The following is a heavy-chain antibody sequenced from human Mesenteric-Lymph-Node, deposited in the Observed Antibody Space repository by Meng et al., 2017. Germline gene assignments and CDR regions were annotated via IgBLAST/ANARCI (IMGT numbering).Heavy chain of an antibody. V-gene: IGHV1-18*01. J-gene: IGHJ4*02. CDR2: ISAYNGNR. CDR3: TRDLGGVPGSFFDF. CDR1: GYTFTDVG. D-gene: IGHD6-19*01. Sequence: QVQLGQSGREVKKPGASVKVSCKASGYTFTDVGISWVRQAPGQGLEWMGWISAYNGNRDYAQKFQGRVTMTTDTSTSTTYLELRNLGSDDTAVFYCTRDLGGVPGSFFDFWGQGTLVTVSS.